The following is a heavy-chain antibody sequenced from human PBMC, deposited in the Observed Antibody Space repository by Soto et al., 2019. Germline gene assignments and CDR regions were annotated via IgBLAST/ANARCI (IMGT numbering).Heavy chain of an antibody. Sequence: QVQLVQSGAEVKKPGSSVKVSCKASGGTFSSYAISWVRQAPGQGLEWMGGIIPIFGTANYAQKFQGRVTITLDEXACTAYMELSSVRSEDTAVYYCAYSVEMATILFDYWGQGTLVTVSS. D-gene: IGHD5-12*01. CDR2: IIPIFGTA. V-gene: IGHV1-69*05. CDR3: AYSVEMATILFDY. CDR1: GGTFSSYA. J-gene: IGHJ4*02.